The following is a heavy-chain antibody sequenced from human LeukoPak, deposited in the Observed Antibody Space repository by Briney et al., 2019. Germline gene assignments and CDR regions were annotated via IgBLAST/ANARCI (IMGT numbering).Heavy chain of an antibody. CDR2: INAGNGNT. V-gene: IGHV1-3*01. D-gene: IGHD1-26*01. J-gene: IGHJ4*02. CDR1: GYTFTSYA. Sequence: ASVKVSCKASGYTFTSYAVHWVRQAPGQRLEWMGWINAGNGNTKYSQKFQGRVTITRDTSASTAYMELSSLRSEDTAVYYCARDSSSGTFDYWGQGTLVTVSS. CDR3: ARDSSSGTFDY.